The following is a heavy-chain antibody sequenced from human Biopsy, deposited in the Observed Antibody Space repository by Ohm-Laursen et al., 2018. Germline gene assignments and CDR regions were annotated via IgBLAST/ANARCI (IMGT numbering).Heavy chain of an antibody. J-gene: IGHJ3*02. CDR3: ARPTNARAGGAPFDI. CDR2: LWYDGTNK. V-gene: IGHV3-33*01. Sequence: SLRLSCAASGFTFSRHGMHWVRQAPGKGLEWVAVLWYDGTNKYYADSVKGRFTISRDNSKNTLYPQMNSLRAEDTAMYYCARPTNARAGGAPFDIWGQGTMVTVSS. CDR1: GFTFSRHG. D-gene: IGHD1-1*01.